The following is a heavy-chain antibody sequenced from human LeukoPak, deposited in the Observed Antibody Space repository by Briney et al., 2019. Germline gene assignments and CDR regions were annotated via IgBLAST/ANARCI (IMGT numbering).Heavy chain of an antibody. CDR1: GFTFGTYA. V-gene: IGHV3-23*01. D-gene: IGHD6-13*01. Sequence: GGSLRLSCAASGFTFGTYAMYWVRQAPGKGLEWVSGISGNGGSTHYADSVKGRFTIPRDNSKNTLYLQMNSLRPEDSAVYYCAKDTSSWYYRYFQHWGQGILVTVSS. J-gene: IGHJ1*01. CDR2: ISGNGGST. CDR3: AKDTSSWYYRYFQH.